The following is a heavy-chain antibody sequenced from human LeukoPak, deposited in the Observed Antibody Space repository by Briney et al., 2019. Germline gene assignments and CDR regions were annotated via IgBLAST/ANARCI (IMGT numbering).Heavy chain of an antibody. Sequence: HPGESLRLSCAASGFTVSSNYMSWVRQAPGKGLEWVSIIYSGGSTYYTDSVKGRFTISRDNSKNTVNLQMNSLRAEDTAVYYCAREAPGYGGSYGIDHWGQGTLVTVSS. CDR1: GFTVSSNY. V-gene: IGHV3-53*01. D-gene: IGHD1-26*01. J-gene: IGHJ4*02. CDR2: IYSGGST. CDR3: AREAPGYGGSYGIDH.